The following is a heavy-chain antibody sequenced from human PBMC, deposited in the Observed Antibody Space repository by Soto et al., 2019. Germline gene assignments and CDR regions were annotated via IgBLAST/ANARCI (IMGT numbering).Heavy chain of an antibody. J-gene: IGHJ4*02. D-gene: IGHD4-17*01. V-gene: IGHV4-61*01. CDR2: IYYSGST. CDR1: NGSINNPIYY. Sequence: PSETLSLTCTVSNGSINNPIYYWGWIRQPPGKGLEWIGYIYYSGSTNYNPSLKSRVTISVDTSKNQFSLKLSSVTAADTAVYYCAREKTVTYIFDYWGQGTLVTVSS. CDR3: AREKTVTYIFDY.